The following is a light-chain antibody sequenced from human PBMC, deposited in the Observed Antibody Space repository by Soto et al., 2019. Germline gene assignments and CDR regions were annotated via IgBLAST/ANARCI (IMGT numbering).Light chain of an antibody. CDR1: QSVNSN. V-gene: IGKV3-15*01. CDR2: GES. Sequence: EIVMTQSPATLSVSAGERATLSCRASQSVNSNLAWYQQKPGQAPSLLIYGESTRATGIPARFSGSGSGTEFTLTNISLQSEDFVVYYCQQYNNWPKTFGQGTKVEIK. J-gene: IGKJ1*01. CDR3: QQYNNWPKT.